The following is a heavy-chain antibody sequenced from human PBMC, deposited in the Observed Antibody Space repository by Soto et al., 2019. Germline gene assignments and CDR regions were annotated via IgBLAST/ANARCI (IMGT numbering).Heavy chain of an antibody. CDR3: ARAKAPLYSSSWYWFDP. J-gene: IGHJ5*02. D-gene: IGHD6-13*01. Sequence: PSETLSLTCTVSGGSISIYYWSWIRQPTGKGLEWIGYIYYSGSTNYNPSLKSRVTISVDTSKNQFSLKLSSVTAADTAVYYCARAKAPLYSSSWYWFDPWGQGTLVTVS. CDR2: IYYSGST. V-gene: IGHV4-59*08. CDR1: GGSISIYY.